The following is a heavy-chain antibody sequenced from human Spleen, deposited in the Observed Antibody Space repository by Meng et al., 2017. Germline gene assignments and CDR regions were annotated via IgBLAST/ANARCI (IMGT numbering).Heavy chain of an antibody. Sequence: GSLRLSCAVYGGSFSGYYWSWIRQPPGKGLEWIGEINHSGSTNYNPSLKSRVTISVDTSKNQFSLKLSSVTAADTAVYYCARVEGGNYYSAFDIWGQGTMVTVSS. D-gene: IGHD2-15*01. V-gene: IGHV4-34*01. J-gene: IGHJ3*02. CDR2: INHSGST. CDR3: ARVEGGNYYSAFDI. CDR1: GGSFSGYY.